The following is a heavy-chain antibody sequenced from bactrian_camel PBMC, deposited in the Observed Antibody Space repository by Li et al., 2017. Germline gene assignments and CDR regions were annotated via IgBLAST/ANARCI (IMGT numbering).Heavy chain of an antibody. Sequence: HVQLVESGGGSVQAGGSLRLSCVVSGSTASRYCMGWFRQAPGKEREGVAGFSPNAVTDYADSAKGRFAVSKDDTKNILYLQMNSLKPEDTGTYYCAVATGSPKYLVCPYGGQGTQVTVS. D-gene: IGHD6*01. CDR3: AVATGSPKYLVCPY. CDR2: FSPNAVT. J-gene: IGHJ4*01. V-gene: IGHV3S55*01. CDR1: GSTASRYC.